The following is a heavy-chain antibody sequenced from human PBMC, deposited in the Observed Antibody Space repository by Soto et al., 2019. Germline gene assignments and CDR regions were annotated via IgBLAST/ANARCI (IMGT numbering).Heavy chain of an antibody. CDR2: ISGSSDNI. Sequence: EVQLVESGGGLVKPGGSLRLACAASGFPFSSHNMFWVRQAPGKGLEWVSSISGSSDNIFYADSVKGRFTIFRDNAKNSLFMHMNSLRAEDTALYDCARGGNIRAGAATRPLDYWGQGNLVTVSS. D-gene: IGHD2-15*01. V-gene: IGHV3-21*01. CDR3: ARGGNIRAGAATRPLDY. CDR1: GFPFSSHN. J-gene: IGHJ4*02.